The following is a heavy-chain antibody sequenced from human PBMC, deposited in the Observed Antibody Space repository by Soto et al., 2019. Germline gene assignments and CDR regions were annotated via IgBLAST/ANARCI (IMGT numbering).Heavy chain of an antibody. Sequence: ASVKVSCKASGYTFTNYYMHWVRQAPGQGLEWMGITNPSGGSTSYAQRFQGRVTMTGDTSTSTVYMELSSLRSEDTAVYYCARVTGRNSRDVFDYWGQGTLVTVSS. CDR3: ARVTGRNSRDVFDY. CDR1: GYTFTNYY. CDR2: TNPSGGST. D-gene: IGHD2-21*01. J-gene: IGHJ4*02. V-gene: IGHV1-46*01.